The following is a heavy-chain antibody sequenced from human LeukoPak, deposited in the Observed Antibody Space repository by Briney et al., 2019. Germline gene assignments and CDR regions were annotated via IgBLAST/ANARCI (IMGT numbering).Heavy chain of an antibody. CDR2: ISAYNGNT. D-gene: IGHD6-13*01. CDR3: ASTISLSSSWYEVGDYYYMDV. J-gene: IGHJ6*03. CDR1: GYTFTSYG. Sequence: ASVKVSCKASGYTFTSYGISWVRQAPGQGLEWMGWISAYNGNTNYAQNLQGRVTMTTDTSTSTAYMELRSLRSDDTAVYYCASTISLSSSWYEVGDYYYMDVWGKGTTVTVSS. V-gene: IGHV1-18*01.